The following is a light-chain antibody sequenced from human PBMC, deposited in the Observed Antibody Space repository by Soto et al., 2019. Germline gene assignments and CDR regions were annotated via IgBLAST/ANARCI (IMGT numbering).Light chain of an antibody. CDR2: GAS. V-gene: IGKV3-15*01. Sequence: EIVMTQSPATLSVSPGDTAILSCRASQSVSTNLAWYQQKPGQAPRLLIYGASTRATDIPARFTGSGSGTEFTLTISSLQSQDFTVYYSQEYNDWPLFTFGPGTRVDFK. J-gene: IGKJ3*01. CDR3: QEYNDWPLFT. CDR1: QSVSTN.